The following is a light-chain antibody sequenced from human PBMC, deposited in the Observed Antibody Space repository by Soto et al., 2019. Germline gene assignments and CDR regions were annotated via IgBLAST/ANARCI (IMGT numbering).Light chain of an antibody. CDR1: SGHSSYA. J-gene: IGLJ3*02. CDR3: QTWGTGIQGV. CDR2: LNSDGSH. Sequence: QPVLTQSPSASASLGASVKLTCTLSSGHSSYAIAWHQQQPEKGPRYLMKLNSDGSHSKGDGIPDRFSGSSSGAERYLPISSLQSEDEADYYCQTWGTGIQGVFGGGTKLTVL. V-gene: IGLV4-69*01.